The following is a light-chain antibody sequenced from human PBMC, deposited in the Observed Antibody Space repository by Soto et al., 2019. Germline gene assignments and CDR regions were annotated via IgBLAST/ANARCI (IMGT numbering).Light chain of an antibody. V-gene: IGKV1-39*01. CDR3: QQTYSAPHT. CDR1: QSISTY. J-gene: IGKJ2*01. CDR2: AAS. Sequence: DIQMTQSPSSLSASVLDIVTVTFLASQSISTYLNWYQQKSGNAPKLLISAASTLQSGVPSRFSGSDSGTDFTLTISSLQPDDFATYYCQQTYSAPHTFGQGTKVDIK.